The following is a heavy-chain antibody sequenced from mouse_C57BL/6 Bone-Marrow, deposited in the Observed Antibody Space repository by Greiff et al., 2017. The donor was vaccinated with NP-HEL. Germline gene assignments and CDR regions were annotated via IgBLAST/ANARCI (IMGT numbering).Heavy chain of an antibody. V-gene: IGHV1-80*01. Sequence: QVQLQQSGAELVKPGASVKISCKASGYAFSSYWMNWVKQRPGKGLEWIGQIYPGDGDTNYNGKFKGKATLTADKSSSTAYMQLSSLTSEDSAVYFCARRGESGQLRLRNYFDYWGQGTTLTVSS. CDR3: ARRGESGQLRLRNYFDY. J-gene: IGHJ2*01. D-gene: IGHD3-2*02. CDR1: GYAFSSYW. CDR2: IYPGDGDT.